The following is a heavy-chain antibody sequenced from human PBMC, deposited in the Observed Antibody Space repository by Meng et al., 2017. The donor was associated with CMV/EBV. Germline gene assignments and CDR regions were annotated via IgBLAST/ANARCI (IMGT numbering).Heavy chain of an antibody. J-gene: IGHJ6*02. D-gene: IGHD3-10*01. Sequence: SETLSLTCAVYGGSFSGYYWSWIRQPPGKGLEWIGEINHSGSTNYNPSLKSRVTMSVDTSKNQFSLKLSSVTAADTAVYYCARSRRGVHYYGMDVWGQGTTVTVSS. CDR3: ARSRRGVHYYGMDV. V-gene: IGHV4-34*01. CDR2: INHSGST. CDR1: GGSFSGYY.